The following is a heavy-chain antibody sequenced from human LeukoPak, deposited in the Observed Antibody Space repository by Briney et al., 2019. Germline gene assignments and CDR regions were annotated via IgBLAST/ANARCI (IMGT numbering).Heavy chain of an antibody. J-gene: IGHJ4*02. Sequence: ASVKVSCKASGYTFTDYYMHWVRQAPGQGLEWMGWINPNRGGTNYAQKFQGRVTMTRDTSISTAYMELSSLRSDDTAVYYCARIYCSSTNCYFFDYWGQGTLVTVSS. CDR2: INPNRGGT. D-gene: IGHD2-2*01. V-gene: IGHV1-2*02. CDR3: ARIYCSSTNCYFFDY. CDR1: GYTFTDYY.